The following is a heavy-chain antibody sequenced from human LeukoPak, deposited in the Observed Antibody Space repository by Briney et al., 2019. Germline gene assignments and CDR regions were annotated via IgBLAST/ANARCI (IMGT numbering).Heavy chain of an antibody. V-gene: IGHV4-59*01. CDR1: GGSISSYY. J-gene: IGHJ4*02. CDR2: IYYSGST. Sequence: PSETLSLTCTVSGGSISSYYWSWIRQPPGKGLEWIGYIYYSGSTNYNPSLKSRDTISVDTSKNQFSLKLSSVTAADTAVYYCARVNYYGSGSLTLDYWGQGTLVTVSS. CDR3: ARVNYYGSGSLTLDY. D-gene: IGHD3-10*01.